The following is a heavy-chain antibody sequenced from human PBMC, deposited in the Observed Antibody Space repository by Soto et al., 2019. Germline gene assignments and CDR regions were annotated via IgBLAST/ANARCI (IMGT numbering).Heavy chain of an antibody. Sequence: QVQLQESGPGLVKPSQTLSLTCTVSGGSISSGGYYWSWIRQHPGKGLEWIGYIYYSGSTYYNPSLKSRVTISVDTSKNQFSLKLSSVTAADTAMYYCARNDMGLTRRAPWYYFDYWGQGTLVTVSS. J-gene: IGHJ4*02. CDR2: IYYSGST. CDR1: GGSISSGGYY. D-gene: IGHD3-9*01. V-gene: IGHV4-31*03. CDR3: ARNDMGLTRRAPWYYFDY.